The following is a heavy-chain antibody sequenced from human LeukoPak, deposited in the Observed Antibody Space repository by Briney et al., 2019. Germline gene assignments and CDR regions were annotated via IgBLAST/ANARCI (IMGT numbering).Heavy chain of an antibody. V-gene: IGHV3-30*03. CDR2: ISNDGSNE. D-gene: IGHD4-17*01. CDR1: GFTFSSYG. Sequence: GGALRLSCAASGFTFSSYGMHWVRQAPGKGLECVALISNDGSNEYYAGSVKGRFTISRDNSRNTLFLQMNSLRGDDTAVYFCARDWGRGDSYYLDFWGQGILVTVSS. CDR3: ARDWGRGDSYYLDF. J-gene: IGHJ4*02.